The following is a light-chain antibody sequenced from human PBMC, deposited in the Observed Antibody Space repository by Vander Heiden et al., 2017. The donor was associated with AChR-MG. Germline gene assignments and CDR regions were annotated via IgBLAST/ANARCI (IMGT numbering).Light chain of an antibody. Sequence: DIQMTQSPSTLSASVGDRVTITCRASQSISSWLAWYQQKPGKAPKVLIYKASTLQTGVPSRFSGSGSGTEFTLAISSLQPDDFATYYCQQDDSFPYTFGQGTTLDI. CDR3: QQDDSFPYT. V-gene: IGKV1-5*03. CDR2: KAS. CDR1: QSISSW. J-gene: IGKJ2*01.